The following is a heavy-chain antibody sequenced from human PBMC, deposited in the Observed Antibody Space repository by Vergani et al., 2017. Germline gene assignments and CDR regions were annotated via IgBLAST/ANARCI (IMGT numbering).Heavy chain of an antibody. J-gene: IGHJ6*02. CDR3: AKGAAPTNYYYYYGMDV. CDR1: GFTFSSYW. CDR2: ISGSGGST. V-gene: IGHV3-23*04. Sequence: EVQLVESGGGLVQPGGSLRLSCAASGFTFSSYWMSWVRQAPGKGLEWVSAISGSGGSTYYADSVKGRFTISRDNSKNTLYLQMNSLRAEDTAVYYCAKGAAPTNYYYYYGMDVWGQGTTVTVSS. D-gene: IGHD6-13*01.